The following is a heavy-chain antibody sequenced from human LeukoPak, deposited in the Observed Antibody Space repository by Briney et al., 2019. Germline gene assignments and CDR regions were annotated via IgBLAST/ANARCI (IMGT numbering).Heavy chain of an antibody. V-gene: IGHV4-59*02. CDR1: GDSVSGHY. CDR3: ARAPMAITTSAFPDAFDF. Sequence: PSETLSLTCTVSGDSVSGHYWSWIRQTPGKGLEWIGYVSYSGGTNYNPSLKRRVSISLDTSKNQFSLKLSSPAAADPAVYYCARAPMAITTSAFPDAFDFWGQGTMVTVSS. CDR2: VSYSGGT. D-gene: IGHD5-12*01. J-gene: IGHJ3*01.